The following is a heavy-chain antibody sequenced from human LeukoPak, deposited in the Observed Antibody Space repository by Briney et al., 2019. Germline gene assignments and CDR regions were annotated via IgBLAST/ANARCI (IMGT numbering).Heavy chain of an antibody. D-gene: IGHD2-2*02. Sequence: TSETLSLTCTVSGGSISTYYWSWIRQPPGKGLEWIGYIYYSGSTNYNTNYNPSLKSRVTISVDTSKDQFSLKVSSVTAADTAVYYCARGRIVVVPAAIRGYYYYGMDVWGQGTTVTVSS. CDR2: IYYSGSTNYNT. J-gene: IGHJ6*02. V-gene: IGHV4-59*01. CDR1: GGSISTYY. CDR3: ARGRIVVVPAAIRGYYYYGMDV.